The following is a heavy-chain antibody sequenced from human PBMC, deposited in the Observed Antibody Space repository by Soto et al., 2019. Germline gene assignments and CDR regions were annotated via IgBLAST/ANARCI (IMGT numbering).Heavy chain of an antibody. CDR1: GGTFSSYA. CDR3: ARKGRVVPAPFDY. V-gene: IGHV1-69*13. J-gene: IGHJ4*02. D-gene: IGHD2-2*01. CDR2: IIPIFGTA. Sequence: ASVKVSCKASGGTFSSYAISWVRQAPGQGLEWMGGIIPIFGTANYAQKFQGRVTITADESTSTAYMELSSLRSEDTAVYYCARKGRVVPAPFDYWGQGTLVTVSS.